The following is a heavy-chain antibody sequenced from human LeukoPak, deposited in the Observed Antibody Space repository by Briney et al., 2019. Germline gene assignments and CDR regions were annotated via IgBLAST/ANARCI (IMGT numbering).Heavy chain of an antibody. CDR2: IYYSGST. CDR3: ARDVKYYDILTGYSDAFDI. D-gene: IGHD3-9*01. V-gene: IGHV4-59*01. Sequence: SETLSLTCTVPGGSISSYYGSWIRQPPGKGLEWIGYIYYSGSTNYNPSLKSRVTISVDTSKNQFSLKLSSVTAADTAVYYCARDVKYYDILTGYSDAFDIWGQGTMVTVSS. J-gene: IGHJ3*02. CDR1: GGSISSYY.